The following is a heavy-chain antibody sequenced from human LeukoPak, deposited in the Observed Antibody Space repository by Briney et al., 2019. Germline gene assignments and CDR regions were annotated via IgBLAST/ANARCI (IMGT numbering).Heavy chain of an antibody. Sequence: ASVKVSCKASGYTSTSYGISWVRQAPGQGLEWMGWISAYNGNTNYAQKLQGRVSMTTETSTSTAYMELRSLRSDDTAVYYCARGAPPYCSGGSCYSVDYWGQGTLVTVSS. CDR1: GYTSTSYG. J-gene: IGHJ4*02. D-gene: IGHD2-15*01. CDR3: ARGAPPYCSGGSCYSVDY. CDR2: ISAYNGNT. V-gene: IGHV1-18*01.